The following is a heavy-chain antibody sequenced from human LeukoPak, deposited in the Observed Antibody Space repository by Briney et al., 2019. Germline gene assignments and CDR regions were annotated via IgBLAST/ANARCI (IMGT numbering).Heavy chain of an antibody. CDR2: INHSGST. J-gene: IGHJ4*02. V-gene: IGHV4-34*01. D-gene: IGHD5-12*01. Sequence: SETLSLTCAVYGGSFSGYYWSWIRQPPGKGLEWIGEINHSGSTNYNPSLKSRVTISVDTSKNQFSLKLSSVTAAVTAVYYCARVGVATISSYFDYWGQGTLVTVSS. CDR3: ARVGVATISSYFDY. CDR1: GGSFSGYY.